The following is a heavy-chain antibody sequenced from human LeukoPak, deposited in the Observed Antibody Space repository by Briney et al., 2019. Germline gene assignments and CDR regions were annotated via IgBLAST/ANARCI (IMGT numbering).Heavy chain of an antibody. CDR1: GFTFSSYA. Sequence: PGGSLRLSCAASGFTFSSYAMSWVRQAPGKGLEWVSAISGGGGSTYYADSVKGRFTISRDNSKNTLYLQMNSLRAEDTAVYYCAKSPPSLIVGATCFDYWGQGTLVTVSS. D-gene: IGHD1-26*01. V-gene: IGHV3-23*01. J-gene: IGHJ4*02. CDR3: AKSPPSLIVGATCFDY. CDR2: ISGGGGST.